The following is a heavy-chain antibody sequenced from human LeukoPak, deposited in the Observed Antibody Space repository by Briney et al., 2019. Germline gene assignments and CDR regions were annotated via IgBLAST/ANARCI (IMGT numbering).Heavy chain of an antibody. CDR1: GFTFSSYG. D-gene: IGHD3-10*01. CDR3: AKAYGSGSYYPYYYYYYMGV. CDR2: IWYDGSNK. J-gene: IGHJ6*03. Sequence: PGGSLRLSCAASGFTFSSYGMHWVRQAPGKGLEWVAVIWYDGSNKYYADSVKGRFTISRDNSKNTLYLQMNSLRAEDTAVYYCAKAYGSGSYYPYYYYYYMGVWGKGTTVTVSS. V-gene: IGHV3-33*06.